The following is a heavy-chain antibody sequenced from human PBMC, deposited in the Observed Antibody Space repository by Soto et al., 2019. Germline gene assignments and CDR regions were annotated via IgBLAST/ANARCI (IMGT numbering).Heavy chain of an antibody. CDR3: ATGDWSRTNNFDT. Sequence: NLLESGGGLVKPGGSLRLSCEGSGFLFSHYYMSWIRQGPEKRLELVAYISSNSTAFYYADSVKGRFTVSKDDAKKSVFLQMTSVTSDDTASYYCATGDWSRTNNFDTWGQGTQVIVSA. CDR2: ISSNSTAF. CDR1: GFLFSHYY. J-gene: IGHJ5*02. V-gene: IGHV3-11*01. D-gene: IGHD2-2*01.